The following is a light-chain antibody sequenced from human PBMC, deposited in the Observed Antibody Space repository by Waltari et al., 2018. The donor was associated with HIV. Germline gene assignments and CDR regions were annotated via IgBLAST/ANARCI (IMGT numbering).Light chain of an antibody. Sequence: DIVMTQSPDSLVVSLGERATINCKSSQSVLYSSNNKNYLAWYQQKPGQPPKLLIYWACTRESGVPERFSGSGSGTDFTLTISSLQAEDVAVYYCQQYYSTPYTFGQGTKLEIK. CDR2: WAC. V-gene: IGKV4-1*01. CDR1: QSVLYSSNNKNY. J-gene: IGKJ2*01. CDR3: QQYYSTPYT.